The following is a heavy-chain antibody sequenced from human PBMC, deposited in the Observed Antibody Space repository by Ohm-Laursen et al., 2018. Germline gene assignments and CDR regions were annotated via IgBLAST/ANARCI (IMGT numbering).Heavy chain of an antibody. CDR3: ARGMYNFDY. V-gene: IGHV3-23*01. CDR2: ISGSGGTT. Sequence: LSLTCAASGFTFSTYAMSWVRQAPGKGPEWVSSISGSGGTTYYADSVKGRFTISRDNSKNTLSLQMHSLRAEDTAVYYCARGMYNFDYWGQGTLVTVSS. CDR1: GFTFSTYA. J-gene: IGHJ4*02. D-gene: IGHD1-1*01.